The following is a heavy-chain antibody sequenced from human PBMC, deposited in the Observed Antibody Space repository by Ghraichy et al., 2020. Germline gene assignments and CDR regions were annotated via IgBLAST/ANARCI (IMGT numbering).Heavy chain of an antibody. Sequence: GGSLRLSCAASGFTFSSYAMHWVRQAPGKGLEWVAVDGNNKYYADSVKGRFTVSRDNSKNTLYLQMNSLRAEDTAVYYCARERREATIMLGDYWGRRTLVTVSS. CDR2: DGNNK. V-gene: IGHV3-30-3*01. CDR3: ARERREATIMLGDY. J-gene: IGHJ4*02. D-gene: IGHD1-26*01. CDR1: GFTFSSYA.